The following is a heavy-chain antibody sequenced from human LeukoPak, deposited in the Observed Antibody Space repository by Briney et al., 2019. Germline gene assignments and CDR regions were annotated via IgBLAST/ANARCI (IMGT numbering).Heavy chain of an antibody. CDR3: ARDLKMGYSSGRYSWGTGSSNDY. D-gene: IGHD6-19*01. CDR2: ISTYNGRT. CDR1: NYTFISYS. J-gene: IGHJ4*02. V-gene: IGHV1-18*01. Sequence: ASVKVSCKASNYTFISYSITWVRQAPGQGLEWMGWISTYNGRTNYAPNFQDRVTMTSDRSTSTAYMELRSLRSDDTAVYYCARDLKMGYSSGRYSWGTGSSNDYWGQGTLVTVSS.